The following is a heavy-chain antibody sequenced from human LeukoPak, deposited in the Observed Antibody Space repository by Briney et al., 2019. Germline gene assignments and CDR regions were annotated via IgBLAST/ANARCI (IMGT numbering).Heavy chain of an antibody. CDR2: IFNGGST. Sequence: GWALRLSCAASGFTISNNHMNWVRQAPGKGLEWVSVIFNGGSTYYADSVKGRFTISRDISKNTLYLQMNSLRAEDTAVYYCATSIVGFTYDEHFQHWGQGTLVTVSS. CDR1: GFTISNNH. V-gene: IGHV3-53*01. CDR3: ATSIVGFTYDEHFQH. J-gene: IGHJ1*01. D-gene: IGHD1-26*01.